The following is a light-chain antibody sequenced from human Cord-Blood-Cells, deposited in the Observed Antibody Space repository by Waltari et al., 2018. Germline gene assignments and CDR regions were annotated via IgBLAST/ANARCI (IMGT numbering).Light chain of an antibody. J-gene: IGLJ2*01. Sequence: QSALTQPPSASGSPGQSVTISCTGTSSDVGGYNYVSWYQQHPGKAPKLMIYEVSKRPSGVPDRFSGSKSGNTASLTVSGLQAEDEADYYCSSYAGSNNLGVFGGG. CDR3: SSYAGSNNLGV. CDR2: EVS. CDR1: SSDVGGYNY. V-gene: IGLV2-8*01.